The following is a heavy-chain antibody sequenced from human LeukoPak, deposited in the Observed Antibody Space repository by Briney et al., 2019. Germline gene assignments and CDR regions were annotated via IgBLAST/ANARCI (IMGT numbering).Heavy chain of an antibody. CDR3: ARDQHTAMAYYYYYGMDV. CDR1: GYTFTGYY. D-gene: IGHD5-18*01. Sequence: ASVKVSCKASGYTFTGYYMHWVRQAPGQGLEWMGWINAGNGNTKYSQKFQGRVTITRDTSASTAYMELSSLRSEDTAVYYCARDQHTAMAYYYYYGMDVWGQGTTVTVSS. V-gene: IGHV1-3*01. J-gene: IGHJ6*02. CDR2: INAGNGNT.